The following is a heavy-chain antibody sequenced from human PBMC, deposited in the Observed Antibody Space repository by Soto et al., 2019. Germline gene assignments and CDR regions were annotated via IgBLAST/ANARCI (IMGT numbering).Heavy chain of an antibody. CDR2: ISGSGSDT. CDR3: AKRDGDTGSFDYYYGMDV. Sequence: PGGSLRLSCVASGFGLIDFAMSWVRQAPGKGLQWVSAISGSGSDTYYADSVKGRFTISRDTSKNTLYLQMNSLRAEDTALYYCAKRDGDTGSFDYYYGMDVWGQGTTVTVSS. V-gene: IGHV3-23*01. CDR1: GFGLIDFA. J-gene: IGHJ6*02. D-gene: IGHD3-10*01.